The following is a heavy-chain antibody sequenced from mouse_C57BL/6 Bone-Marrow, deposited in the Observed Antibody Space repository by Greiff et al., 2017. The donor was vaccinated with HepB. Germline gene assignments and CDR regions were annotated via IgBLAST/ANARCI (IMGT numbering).Heavy chain of an antibody. Sequence: VQLQQSGAELVKPGASVKISCKASGYAFSSYWMNWVKQRPGKGLEWIGQIYPGDGDTNYNGKFKGKATLTADKSSSTAYMQLSSLTSEDSAVYFCARPPGGSSYVGYFDYWGQGTTLTVSS. CDR2: IYPGDGDT. CDR3: ARPPGGSSYVGYFDY. D-gene: IGHD1-1*01. V-gene: IGHV1-80*01. CDR1: GYAFSSYW. J-gene: IGHJ2*01.